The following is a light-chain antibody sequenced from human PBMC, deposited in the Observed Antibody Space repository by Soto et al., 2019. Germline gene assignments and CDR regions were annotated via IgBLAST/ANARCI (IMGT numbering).Light chain of an antibody. V-gene: IGKV1-5*01. J-gene: IGKJ1*01. CDR2: DAS. CDR3: QQYNSYST. Sequence: DIQITQSPSTLSASVGDRVIITCRSSQSVSAWLAWYQQKPGKAPRLLIYDASILESGVPSRFSGSGSGTEFTLTISSLQPDDFATYYCQQYNSYSTFGQGTKVDIK. CDR1: QSVSAW.